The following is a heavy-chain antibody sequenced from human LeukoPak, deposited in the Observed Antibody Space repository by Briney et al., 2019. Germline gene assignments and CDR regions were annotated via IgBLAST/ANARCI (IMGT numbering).Heavy chain of an antibody. CDR2: IYYSGST. J-gene: IGHJ4*02. D-gene: IGHD6-13*01. CDR1: GGSISSYH. V-gene: IGHV4-59*01. CDR3: ARAQSNSWYYFDY. Sequence: SETLSLTCTVSGGSISSYHWSWIRQPPGKGLEWIGYIYYSGSTNYNPSLESRVIISVDTSKNQFSLKLNSVTAADTAVYYCARAQSNSWYYFDYWGQGTLVTVSS.